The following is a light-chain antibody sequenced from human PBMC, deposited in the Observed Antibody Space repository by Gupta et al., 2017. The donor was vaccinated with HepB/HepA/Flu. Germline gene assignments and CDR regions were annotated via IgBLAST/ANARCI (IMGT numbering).Light chain of an antibody. CDR1: QDISSW. CDR3: QQTNSFPLT. Sequence: DIQMTQTPSSVSASVGDRVTITCRASQDISSWLAWYQQKPVKAPNLLIYAASSLQSGVPLRFSGSGSGTDFTLTISSLQPEDFANYYCQQTNSFPLTFGGGTKVEIK. J-gene: IGKJ4*01. CDR2: AAS. V-gene: IGKV1-12*01.